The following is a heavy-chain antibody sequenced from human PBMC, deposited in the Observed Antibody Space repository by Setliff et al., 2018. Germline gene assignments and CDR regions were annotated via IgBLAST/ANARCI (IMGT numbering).Heavy chain of an antibody. J-gene: IGHJ2*01. CDR2: IHFSGDT. V-gene: IGHV4-59*01. CDR1: GGSISGYY. Sequence: SETLSLTCTVSGGSISGYYWNWIRQTPEMRLEWIGHIHFSGDTHFNPSLMSRVTMSVDTSKNQFSLNVNSVTSADTAVYYCVRGGSAWAWNYDLWGRGTLVTVSS. CDR3: VRGGSAWAWNYDL. D-gene: IGHD3-16*01.